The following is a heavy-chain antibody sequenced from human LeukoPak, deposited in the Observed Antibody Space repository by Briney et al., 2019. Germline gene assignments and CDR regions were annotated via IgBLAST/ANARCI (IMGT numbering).Heavy chain of an antibody. CDR3: ARAKRGAAAHGMDV. J-gene: IGHJ6*02. Sequence: GASVKVSCKASGYTFTGYYMHWVRQAPGQGLEWVGWTNPNSGGTNYAQKFQGRVTMTRDTSISTAYMELSRLRSDDTAVYYCARAKRGAAAHGMDVWGQGTTVTVSS. CDR1: GYTFTGYY. V-gene: IGHV1-2*02. CDR2: TNPNSGGT. D-gene: IGHD6-13*01.